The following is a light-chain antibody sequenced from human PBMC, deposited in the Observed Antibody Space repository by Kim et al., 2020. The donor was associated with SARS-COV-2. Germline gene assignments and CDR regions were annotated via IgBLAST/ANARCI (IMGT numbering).Light chain of an antibody. J-gene: IGLJ3*02. V-gene: IGLV10-54*01. CDR3: SAYDTSLGVWV. Sequence: QAGLTQPPSVSKGLRQTATLTCTGNSNNVGNQGAAWLQQHQGHPPKLLSYRNNSRPSGISERLSASTPGNTASLTITGLQPEDEAYYYCSAYDTSLGVWVFGGGTQLTVL. CDR2: RNN. CDR1: SNNVGNQG.